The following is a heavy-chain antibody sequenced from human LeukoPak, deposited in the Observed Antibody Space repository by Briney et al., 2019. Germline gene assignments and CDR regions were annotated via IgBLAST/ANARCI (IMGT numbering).Heavy chain of an antibody. D-gene: IGHD2-21*02. V-gene: IGHV3-7*01. CDR1: RFTFSNYW. J-gene: IGHJ4*02. CDR3: AKWGPYCVGDYCPALDS. CDR2: INQDGSKK. Sequence: GESLRLSCVASRFTFSNYWMSWVRQAPGKGLEWVANINQDGSKKRYADSMKGRFTISRDNAKESLYLQLNSLRAEDTAVYYCAKWGPYCVGDYCPALDSWGPGTLVTVSS.